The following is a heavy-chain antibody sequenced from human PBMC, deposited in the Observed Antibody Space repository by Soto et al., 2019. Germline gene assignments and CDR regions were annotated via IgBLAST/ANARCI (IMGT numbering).Heavy chain of an antibody. CDR2: ISAYSGDT. D-gene: IGHD6-19*01. V-gene: IGHV1-18*01. CDR1: GYNFTRYG. Sequence: QVQLVQSAAEVKPPGASVKVSCKASGYNFTRYGFSWVRQAPGEGVEWMGWISAYSGDTKHAQKFQGRVSMTTDTSTGRTYMETRSMSLDETAVYYCEKESGVSVTQWLMFDFWGQGTLVTVSS. CDR3: EKESGVSVTQWLMFDF. J-gene: IGHJ4*02.